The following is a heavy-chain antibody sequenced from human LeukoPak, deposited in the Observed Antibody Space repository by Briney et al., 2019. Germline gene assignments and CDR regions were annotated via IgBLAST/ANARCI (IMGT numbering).Heavy chain of an antibody. J-gene: IGHJ4*02. CDR3: ARVGPGGFGELLPFYFDY. D-gene: IGHD3-10*01. Sequence: GASVKVSCKASGYTFTSYGISWVRQAPGQGLEWMGWISAYNGNTNYAQKLQGRVTMTTDTSTSTAYMELRSLRSDDTAVYYCARVGPGGFGELLPFYFDYWGQGTLVTVSS. CDR2: ISAYNGNT. CDR1: GYTFTSYG. V-gene: IGHV1-18*01.